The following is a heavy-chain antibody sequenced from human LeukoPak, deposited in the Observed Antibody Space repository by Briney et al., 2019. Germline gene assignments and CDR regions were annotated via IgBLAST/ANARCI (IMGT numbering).Heavy chain of an antibody. D-gene: IGHD3-22*01. J-gene: IGHJ3*01. CDR1: GFTFSNYW. Sequence: QTGGSLRLSCAASGFTFSNYWMTWVRQAPGKGLEWVSSISGSGMLTYYADSVRGRFTISRDNSKNTLYLQMGSLRAEDTATFYCAKYYYDSGGRGNDAFDVWGQGTLVTVSS. CDR2: ISGSGMLT. CDR3: AKYYYDSGGRGNDAFDV. V-gene: IGHV3-23*01.